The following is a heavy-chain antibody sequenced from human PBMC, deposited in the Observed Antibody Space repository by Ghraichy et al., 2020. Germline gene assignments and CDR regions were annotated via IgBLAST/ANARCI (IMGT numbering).Heavy chain of an antibody. V-gene: IGHV3-30-3*01. CDR3: ARGYSSGWYFFDY. D-gene: IGHD6-19*01. Sequence: GESLRLSCAASGFSFSTYDMHWVCQAPGKGLEWVAVISYDGSNKYYAVSVKGRFTISRDNSKNTLYLQMNSLKAEDTAVYYCARGYSSGWYFFDYWGQGTLVTVSS. CDR1: GFSFSTYD. J-gene: IGHJ4*02. CDR2: ISYDGSNK.